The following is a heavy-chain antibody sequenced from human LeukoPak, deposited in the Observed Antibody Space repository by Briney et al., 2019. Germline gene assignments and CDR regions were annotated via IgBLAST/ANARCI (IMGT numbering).Heavy chain of an antibody. J-gene: IGHJ4*02. Sequence: ASVTVSFKASGYTFTTYFIHWVRQAPGQGGEGMGMINPSGGGTTYAQNFQGRVTMTRDTSTSTVYMDLSSLRSEDTALYYCARGENSGLFDYWGQGTLVTVSS. CDR1: GYTFTTYF. D-gene: IGHD3-10*01. CDR2: INPSGGGT. V-gene: IGHV1-46*01. CDR3: ARGENSGLFDY.